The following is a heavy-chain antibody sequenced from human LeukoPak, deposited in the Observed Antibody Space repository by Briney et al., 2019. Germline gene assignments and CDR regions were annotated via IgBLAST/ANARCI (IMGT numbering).Heavy chain of an antibody. V-gene: IGHV3-23*01. CDR2: ISGSGGST. D-gene: IGHD3-10*01. CDR1: GFTFSSYA. CDR3: ARGGVDHYGSGTYYLMYYFDH. J-gene: IGHJ4*02. Sequence: GGSLRLSCAASGFTFSSYAMSWVRQAPGKGLEWVSDISGSGGSTYYADSVKGRFTVSRDDPHNTLYLQMNSVRAEDTAVYFCARGGVDHYGSGTYYLMYYFDHWGQGALVTVSS.